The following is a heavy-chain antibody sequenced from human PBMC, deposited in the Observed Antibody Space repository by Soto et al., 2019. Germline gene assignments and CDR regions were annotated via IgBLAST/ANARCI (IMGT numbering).Heavy chain of an antibody. CDR3: ARGPNWGYRFDS. CDR2: LIPLFGTT. CDR1: GGTFSGHA. J-gene: IGHJ4*02. Sequence: QVQLVQSGAEVKKPGSSVKVSCEASGGTFSGHAISWVRQAPGQGPEWMGGLIPLFGTTQHAQNFQDTLTTTADKSTSTAYMELTSLRFEDTAIYYCARGPNWGYRFDSWGQGTLVTVSS. V-gene: IGHV1-69*06. D-gene: IGHD7-27*01.